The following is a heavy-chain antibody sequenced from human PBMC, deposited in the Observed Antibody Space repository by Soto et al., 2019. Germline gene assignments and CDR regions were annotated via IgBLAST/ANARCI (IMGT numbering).Heavy chain of an antibody. CDR1: GGSISSGGYS. V-gene: IGHV4-30-2*01. CDR3: ARYCSGGSCYLGGFDY. D-gene: IGHD2-15*01. J-gene: IGHJ4*02. Sequence: QLQLQESGSGLVKPSQTLSLTCAVSGGSISSGGYSWSWIRQPPGKGLEWIGYIYHSGSTYYNPSLRGRVTISVDRSKNQFSLKLSSVTAADTAVYYCARYCSGGSCYLGGFDYWGQGTLVTVSS. CDR2: IYHSGST.